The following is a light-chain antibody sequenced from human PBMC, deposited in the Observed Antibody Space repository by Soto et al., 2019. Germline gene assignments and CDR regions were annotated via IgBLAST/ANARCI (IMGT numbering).Light chain of an antibody. CDR2: KAS. CDR3: HEYNSYSPWT. CDR1: QSISSW. J-gene: IGKJ1*01. Sequence: DIQMTQSPSTLSASVGDRVTITCRASQSISSWLAWYQQKPGKAPKLLIYKASSLESGVPSRFSGSGSGKEVSLTISILQLNDFATYPCHEYNSYSPWTSGQGTKVEIK. V-gene: IGKV1-5*03.